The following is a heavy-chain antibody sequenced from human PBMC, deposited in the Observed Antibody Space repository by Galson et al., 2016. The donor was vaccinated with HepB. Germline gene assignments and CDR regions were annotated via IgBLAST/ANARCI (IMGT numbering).Heavy chain of an antibody. J-gene: IGHJ6*02. V-gene: IGHV4-31*03. D-gene: IGHD3-3*01. Sequence: TLSLTCTVSAGSISSGGYYWSWIRQHPGKGLEWIGYIYYSGNTYYNPSLKSRVSISLDTSTNQFSLKLSSVTVADTAVYNWNRFGYYYGMDVWGQGTTVTVSS. CDR1: AGSISSGGYY. CDR3: NRFGYYYGMDV. CDR2: IYYSGNT.